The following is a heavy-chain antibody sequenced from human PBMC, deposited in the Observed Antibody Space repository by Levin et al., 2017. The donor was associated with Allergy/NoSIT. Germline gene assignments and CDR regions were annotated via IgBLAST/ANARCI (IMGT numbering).Heavy chain of an antibody. CDR1: GFTFSSYW. CDR2: VNNDGTST. J-gene: IGHJ4*02. Sequence: AGGSLRLSCAASGFTFSSYWMHWVRQAPGKGLVWVSLVNNDGTSTNYADSVQGRFTISRDNAKNTLFLQMNSLGAEDTAVYYCVRSGCSSTSCLDYWGQGILVTVSS. CDR3: VRSGCSSTSCLDY. V-gene: IGHV3-74*01. D-gene: IGHD2-2*01.